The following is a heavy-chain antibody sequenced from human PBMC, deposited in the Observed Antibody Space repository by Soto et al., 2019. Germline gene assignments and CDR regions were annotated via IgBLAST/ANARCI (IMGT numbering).Heavy chain of an antibody. V-gene: IGHV3-48*03. CDR1: GFTFSSYE. CDR2: IATSGDTI. D-gene: IGHD3-22*01. Sequence: GWSLRLSCVASGFTFSSYEMNLVRQAPGRGLEWVSYIATSGDTIYYADSVKGRFTISRENAKNSLYLQMNSLRAEDTAIYYCASVYDSSGYYPGPPDDAFDIWGEGTTVTVSS. J-gene: IGHJ3*02. CDR3: ASVYDSSGYYPGPPDDAFDI.